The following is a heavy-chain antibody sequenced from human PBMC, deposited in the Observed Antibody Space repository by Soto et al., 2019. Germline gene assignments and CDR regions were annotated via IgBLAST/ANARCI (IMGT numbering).Heavy chain of an antibody. CDR3: ARNTPVVHADDAFDI. D-gene: IGHD2-2*01. Sequence: QVQLVESGGGVVQPGRSLRLSCAASGFTFSSYAMHRVRQAPGKGLEWVAVISYDGSNKYYADSVKGRFTISRDNSKNTLYLQMNSLRAEDTAVYYCARNTPVVHADDAFDIWGQGTMVTVSS. J-gene: IGHJ3*02. CDR2: ISYDGSNK. V-gene: IGHV3-30-3*01. CDR1: GFTFSSYA.